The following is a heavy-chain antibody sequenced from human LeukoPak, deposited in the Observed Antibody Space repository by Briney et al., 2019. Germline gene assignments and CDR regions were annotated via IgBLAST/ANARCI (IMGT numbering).Heavy chain of an antibody. V-gene: IGHV5-51*01. CDR3: ARQTSMGRSGDY. Sequence: GESLKISCKASGYSFTSYWIGWVRQMPGKGLEWMAIIEPSDSETRYTPSFQGQVTISADKSLSIAYLQWSRLKASDTAMYYCARQTSMGRSGDYWGQGTLVAVSS. CDR1: GYSFTSYW. CDR2: IEPSDSET. J-gene: IGHJ4*02. D-gene: IGHD7-27*01.